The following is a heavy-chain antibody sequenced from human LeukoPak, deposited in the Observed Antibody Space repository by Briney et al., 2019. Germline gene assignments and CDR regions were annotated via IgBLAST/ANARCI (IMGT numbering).Heavy chain of an antibody. CDR2: ISSSSSYI. J-gene: IGHJ4*02. CDR1: GFNFDDNG. D-gene: IGHD2/OR15-2a*01. Sequence: PGGSLRLSCAASGFNFDDNGMNWVRQAPGKGLEWVSSISSSSSYIYYADSVKGRFTISRDNAKNSLYLQMNSLRAEDTAVYYCARDLYFGDDYWGQGTLVTVSS. V-gene: IGHV3-21*01. CDR3: ARDLYFGDDY.